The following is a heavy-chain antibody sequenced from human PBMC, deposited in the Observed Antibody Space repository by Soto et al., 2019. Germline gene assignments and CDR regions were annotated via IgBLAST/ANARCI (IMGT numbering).Heavy chain of an antibody. CDR3: ASVGDTRIAPDGPSYSDQ. D-gene: IGHD6-13*01. CDR1: GGTFSSYT. CDR2: IIPILGIA. V-gene: IGHV1-69*02. Sequence: SVKVSCKASGGTFSSYTISWVRQAPGQGLEWMGRIIPILGIANYAQKFQGRVTITADKSKSTAYMELSSLRSEDTFVYSSASVGDTRIAPDGPSYSDQRGQ. J-gene: IGHJ4*02.